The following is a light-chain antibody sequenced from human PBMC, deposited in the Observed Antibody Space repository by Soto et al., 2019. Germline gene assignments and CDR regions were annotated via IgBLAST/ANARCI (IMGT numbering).Light chain of an antibody. CDR2: GNT. J-gene: IGLJ3*02. V-gene: IGLV1-40*01. CDR3: QSYDRSLSVV. Sequence: QSVLTQPPSVSGAPGQGVTISCTGSSSNIGAGYDVHWYQQLPGTAPKLLIFGNTNRPSGVPDRFSGSKSGTSASLAITGLQAEDVADYYCQSYDRSLSVVFGGGTKLTVL. CDR1: SSNIGAGYD.